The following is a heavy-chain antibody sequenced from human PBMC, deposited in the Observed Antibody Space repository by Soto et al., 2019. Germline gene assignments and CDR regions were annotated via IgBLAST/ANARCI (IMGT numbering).Heavy chain of an antibody. Sequence: ESLKISCKGAGYNCISYWLDWVRQIPGKGLEWMGIIYPGDSDTRYSPSFQGQVTISADKSINTAYLQWSSLKASDTAMYYCARLTNGWDFDYWGQGALVTVSS. D-gene: IGHD1-26*01. CDR3: ARLTNGWDFDY. CDR2: IYPGDSDT. V-gene: IGHV5-51*01. CDR1: GYNCISYW. J-gene: IGHJ4*02.